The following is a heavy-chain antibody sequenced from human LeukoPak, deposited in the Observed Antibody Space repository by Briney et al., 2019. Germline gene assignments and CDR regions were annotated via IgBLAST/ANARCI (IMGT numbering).Heavy chain of an antibody. V-gene: IGHV3-48*04. CDR2: ISSTSGTI. Sequence: TGGSLRLSCAASGFTFSSYSMNWVRQAPGKGLEWLSYISSTSGTIYYADSVKGRFTISRDNAKNSLYLQMNSLRAEDTAVYYCAREFYVWGSARRPPIDYWGQGTLVTVSS. CDR1: GFTFSSYS. CDR3: AREFYVWGSARRPPIDY. J-gene: IGHJ4*02. D-gene: IGHD3-16*01.